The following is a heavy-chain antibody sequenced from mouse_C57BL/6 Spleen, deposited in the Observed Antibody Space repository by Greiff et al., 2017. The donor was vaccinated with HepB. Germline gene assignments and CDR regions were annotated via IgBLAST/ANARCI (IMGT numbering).Heavy chain of an antibody. CDR1: GYTFTDYE. J-gene: IGHJ2*01. Sequence: QVQLQQSGAELVRPGASVTLSCKASGYTFTDYEMHWVKQTPVHGLEWIGAIDPETGGTAYNQKFKGKAILTADKSSSTAYMELRSLTSEDSAVYYCTRELSCYFDYWGQGTTLTVSS. D-gene: IGHD1-3*01. V-gene: IGHV1-15*01. CDR2: IDPETGGT. CDR3: TRELSCYFDY.